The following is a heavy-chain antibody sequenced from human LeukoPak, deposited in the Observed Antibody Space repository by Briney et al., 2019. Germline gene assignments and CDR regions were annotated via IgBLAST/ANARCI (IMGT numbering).Heavy chain of an antibody. D-gene: IGHD6-19*01. J-gene: IGHJ5*02. CDR2: IYYSGST. CDR1: GGSISSYY. Sequence: SETLSLTCTVSGGSISSYYWSWIRQPPGKGLEWIGYIYYSGSTNYNPSLKSRVTISVDTSKNQFSLKLSSVTAADTAVYYCARASSGWYNWFDPWGQGTLVTVSS. CDR3: ARASSGWYNWFDP. V-gene: IGHV4-59*01.